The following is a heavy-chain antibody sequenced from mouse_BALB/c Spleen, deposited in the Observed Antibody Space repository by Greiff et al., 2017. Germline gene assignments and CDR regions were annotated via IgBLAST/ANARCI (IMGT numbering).Heavy chain of an antibody. V-gene: IGHV2-4-1*01. CDR1: GFSLTSYG. Sequence: VMLVESGPGLVQPSQSLSITCTVSGFSLTSYGVHWVRQSPGKGLEWLGVIWSGGSTDYNAAFISRLSISKDNSKSQVFFKMNSLQADDTAIYYCARNYYYGSRYAMDYWGQGTSVTVSS. CDR3: ARNYYYGSRYAMDY. J-gene: IGHJ4*01. D-gene: IGHD1-1*01. CDR2: IWSGGST.